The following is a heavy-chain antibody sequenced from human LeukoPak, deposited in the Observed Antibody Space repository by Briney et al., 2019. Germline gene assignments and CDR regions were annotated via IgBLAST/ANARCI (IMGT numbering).Heavy chain of an antibody. CDR3: ARVQNTYFDY. D-gene: IGHD2/OR15-2a*01. J-gene: IGHJ4*02. CDR1: GYSISRGYY. CDR2: IYHSGST. V-gene: IGHV4-38-2*02. Sequence: PSETLSLTCTVSGYSISRGYYWGWIRQPPGKGLEWIGSIYHSGSTYYNPSLKSRVTISVDTSKNQFSLKLSSVTAADTAVYYCARVQNTYFDYWGQGTLVTVSS.